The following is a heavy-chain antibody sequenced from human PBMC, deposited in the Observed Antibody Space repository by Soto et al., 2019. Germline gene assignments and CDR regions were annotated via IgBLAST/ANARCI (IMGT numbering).Heavy chain of an antibody. CDR3: ARTSMQSRGYSYGHGGMDV. J-gene: IGHJ6*02. Sequence: PGESLKISCKGSGYSFTSYWISWVRQMPGKGLEWMGRIDPSDSYTNYSPSFQGHVTISADKSISTAYLRWSSLKASDTAMYYCARTSMQSRGYSYGHGGMDVWGQGPTVTVSS. D-gene: IGHD5-18*01. CDR1: GYSFTSYW. CDR2: IDPSDSYT. V-gene: IGHV5-10-1*01.